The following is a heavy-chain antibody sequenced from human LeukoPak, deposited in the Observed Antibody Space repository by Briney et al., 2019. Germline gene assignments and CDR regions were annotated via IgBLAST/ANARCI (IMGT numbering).Heavy chain of an antibody. D-gene: IGHD3-16*01. CDR3: ATDSGHSFSY. V-gene: IGHV3-74*03. J-gene: IGHJ3*01. CDR2: IYSVGSAT. Sequence: GGSLRLSCAASGFTFNTAWMHWVRQAPGKGPVWVSRIYSVGSATTYAEFVKGRFTISRDNAKNTLYLQMNSLRIEDTAVYYCATDSGHSFSYWGQGTKVTVSA. CDR1: GFTFNTAW.